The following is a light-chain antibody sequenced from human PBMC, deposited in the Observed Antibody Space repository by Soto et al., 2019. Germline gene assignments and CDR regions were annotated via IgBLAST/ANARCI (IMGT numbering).Light chain of an antibody. CDR1: SSDVGDYEY. J-gene: IGLJ2*01. V-gene: IGLV2-11*01. CDR2: HVA. Sequence: QSALTQPRSVSGSPGQSVTISCSGTSSDVGDYEYVSWYQQHPGKAPTLIIYHVAQRPSGVPDRFSASKSGTTASLTISGLQAEDDAEYFCCSYAAGQTLVFVGGTKLPVL. CDR3: CSYAAGQTLV.